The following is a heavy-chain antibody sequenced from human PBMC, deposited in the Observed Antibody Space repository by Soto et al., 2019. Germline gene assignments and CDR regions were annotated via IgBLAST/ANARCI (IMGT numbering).Heavy chain of an antibody. V-gene: IGHV1-24*01. J-gene: IGHJ6*03. CDR1: VYTLTELS. Sequence: ASVKVSCKVSVYTLTELSMHWLRQAPGKGLEWMGGIDPDGGDTVYAQKFQGRVTMTGNTSISTAYMELRSLRSDDTAVYYCARDWGDHYYHSYLDVCGKGTTVTVSS. CDR3: ARDWGDHYYHSYLDV. D-gene: IGHD3-10*01. CDR2: IDPDGGDT.